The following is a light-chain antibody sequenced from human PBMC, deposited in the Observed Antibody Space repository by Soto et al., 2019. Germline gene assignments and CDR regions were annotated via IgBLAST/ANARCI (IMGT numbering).Light chain of an antibody. Sequence: DIQMTQSPSTLSASVGDRVTITCRASQSISSWLAWYQQKPGKAPKLLIYDDSSLESGVPSRFSGSGSGTDFTLTISSLQHDDFAPYYWPQYNSYSFGQGTKVEIK. J-gene: IGKJ1*01. CDR2: DDS. CDR3: PQYNSYS. V-gene: IGKV1-5*01. CDR1: QSISSW.